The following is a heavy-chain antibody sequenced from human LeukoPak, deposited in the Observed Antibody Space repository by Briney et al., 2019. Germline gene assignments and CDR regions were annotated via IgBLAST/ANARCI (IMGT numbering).Heavy chain of an antibody. CDR1: GGSISSSSYY. J-gene: IGHJ5*02. CDR3: ARHAWGSSVPHWFDP. CDR2: IYYSGST. Sequence: PSETLSLTCTVSGGSISSSSYYWGWIRQPPGKELEWIGSIYYSGSTYYNPSLKSRVTISVDTSKNQFSLKLSSATAADTAVYYCARHAWGSSVPHWFDPWGQGTLVTVSS. V-gene: IGHV4-39*01. D-gene: IGHD6-6*01.